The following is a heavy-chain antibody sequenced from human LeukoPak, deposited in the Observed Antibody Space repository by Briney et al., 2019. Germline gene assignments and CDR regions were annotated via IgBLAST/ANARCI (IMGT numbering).Heavy chain of an antibody. D-gene: IGHD3-3*01. Sequence: SETLSLTCTVSGGSISSYYWSWIRQPPGKGLEWIGYIYYSGSTNYNPSLKSRVTISVDTSKNQFSLKLSSVTAADTAVYYCARCYDFWSGYPFDYWGQGTLVTVSS. CDR2: IYYSGST. CDR1: GGSISSYY. CDR3: ARCYDFWSGYPFDY. J-gene: IGHJ4*02. V-gene: IGHV4-59*01.